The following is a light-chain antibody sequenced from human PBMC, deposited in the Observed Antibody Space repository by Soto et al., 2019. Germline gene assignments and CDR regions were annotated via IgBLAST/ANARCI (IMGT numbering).Light chain of an antibody. Sequence: QSALTQPASVSGSPGQSITMSCTGTSNDVGGYNYVSWFQQHPGKAPKLLIFEVSNRPSGVSNRLSGSKSGNTASLTISGLQAEDEADYYCSSFTSTSTFVFGTGTKVTVL. J-gene: IGLJ1*01. V-gene: IGLV2-14*01. CDR2: EVS. CDR3: SSFTSTSTFV. CDR1: SNDVGGYNY.